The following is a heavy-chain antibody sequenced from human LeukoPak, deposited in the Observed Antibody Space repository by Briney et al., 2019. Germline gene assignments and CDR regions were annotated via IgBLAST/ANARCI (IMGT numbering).Heavy chain of an antibody. Sequence: LQTLSLTCAVYGGSFSGYYWSWIRQPPGKGLEWIGEINHSGSTNYNPSLKSRVTISVDTSKNQFSLKLSSVTAADTAVYYCARNPGYGLPGLAYWGQGTLVTVPS. CDR3: ARNPGYGLPGLAY. CDR2: INHSGST. J-gene: IGHJ4*02. D-gene: IGHD3/OR15-3a*01. V-gene: IGHV4-34*01. CDR1: GGSFSGYY.